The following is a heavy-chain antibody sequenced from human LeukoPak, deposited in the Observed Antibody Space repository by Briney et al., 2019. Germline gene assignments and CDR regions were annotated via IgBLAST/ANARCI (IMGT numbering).Heavy chain of an antibody. CDR1: GFTFDDYG. V-gene: IGHV3-21*01. CDR3: ARDPYSGSYGNYYYYFMDV. D-gene: IGHD1-26*01. Sequence: GGSLRLSCAASGFTFDDYGMNWVRQAPGKGLEWVSSITSGSSYRFYADSVKGRFTISRDNAKNSLYLQMNSLRAEDTAVYYCARDPYSGSYGNYYYYFMDVWGKGTTVTISS. J-gene: IGHJ6*03. CDR2: ITSGSSYR.